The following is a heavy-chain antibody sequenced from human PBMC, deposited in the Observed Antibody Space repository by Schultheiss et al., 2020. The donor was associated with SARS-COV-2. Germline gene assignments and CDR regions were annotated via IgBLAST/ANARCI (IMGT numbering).Heavy chain of an antibody. V-gene: IGHV3-11*03. CDR1: GFTFSDYY. CDR3: ARRAGRGDDDAFDI. CDR2: ISSSSSYT. J-gene: IGHJ3*02. D-gene: IGHD2-21*01. Sequence: GESLKISCAASGFTFSDYYMSWIRQAPGKGLEWVSYISSSSSYTNYADSVKGRFTISRDNAKNSLYLQMNSLRAEDTAVYYCARRAGRGDDDAFDIWGQGTMVTVSS.